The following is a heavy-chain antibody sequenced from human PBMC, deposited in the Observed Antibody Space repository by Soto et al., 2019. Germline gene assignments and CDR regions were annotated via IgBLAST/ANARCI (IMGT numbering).Heavy chain of an antibody. CDR1: GASIGTNNW. Sequence: XETLCLTCSVAGASIGTNNWWSWVRQPPVKGLEWIGEVYHSGTTNCNPSLKSRVTISIDNSKNQFSLRLTSMTAADTAVYYGAVPGDGDFDYWSQGNLVTVSS. J-gene: IGHJ4*02. CDR3: AVPGDGDFDY. V-gene: IGHV4-4*02. CDR2: VYHSGTT.